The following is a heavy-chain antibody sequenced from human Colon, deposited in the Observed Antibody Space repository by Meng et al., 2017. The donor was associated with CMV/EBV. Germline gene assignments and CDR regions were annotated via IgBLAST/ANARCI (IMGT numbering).Heavy chain of an antibody. Sequence: EVHRGGSGGGLVRPGGPLGRAGAAVGFTLAAYGMTWVRQVPGKGLEWVSAIIGNGDITYYAQSVRGRFTISRDNSRNTLYLQMHSLRAEDTALYYCVKIRNSGDSCPGSHWGQGILVTVSS. CDR3: VKIRNSGDSCPGSH. V-gene: IGHV3-23*04. D-gene: IGHD4-17*01. J-gene: IGHJ4*02. CDR2: IIGNGDIT. CDR1: GFTLAAYG.